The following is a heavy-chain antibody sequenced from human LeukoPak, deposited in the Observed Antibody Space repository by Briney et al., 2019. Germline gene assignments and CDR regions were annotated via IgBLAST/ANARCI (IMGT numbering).Heavy chain of an antibody. V-gene: IGHV3-11*01. CDR1: GFTFSDYY. D-gene: IGHD3-22*01. CDR2: ISSSGSTI. CDR3: ARMYYYDSSAPNWFDP. Sequence: GGSLRLSCAASGFTFSDYYMSWIRQAPGKGLEWVSYISSSGSTIYYADSVKGRFTISRDNAKNSLYLQMNSLRAEDTAVYYCARMYYYDSSAPNWFDPWGQGTLVTVSS. J-gene: IGHJ5*02.